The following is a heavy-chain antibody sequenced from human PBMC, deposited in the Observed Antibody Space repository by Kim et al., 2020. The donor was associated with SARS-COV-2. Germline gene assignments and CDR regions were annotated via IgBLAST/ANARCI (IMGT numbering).Heavy chain of an antibody. Sequence: PSFQGHVTISADKSISTAYLQWSSLKASDTAMYYCARYGGWYDPTSGFDYWGQGTLVTVSS. CDR3: ARYGGWYDPTSGFDY. D-gene: IGHD6-19*01. J-gene: IGHJ4*02. V-gene: IGHV5-10-1*01.